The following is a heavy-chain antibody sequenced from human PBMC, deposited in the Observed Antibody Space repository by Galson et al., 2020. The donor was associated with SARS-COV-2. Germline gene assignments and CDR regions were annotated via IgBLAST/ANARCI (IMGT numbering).Heavy chain of an antibody. J-gene: IGHJ6*02. CDR3: ARSAARNYYYYGMDV. Sequence: ETSETLSLTCTVSGGSISSYYWSWIRQPAGKGLEWIGRIYTSGSTNYNPSLKSRVTMSVDTSKNQFSLKLSSVTAADTAVYYCARSAARNYYYYGMDVWGQGTTVTVSS. CDR1: GGSISSYY. D-gene: IGHD6-6*01. CDR2: IYTSGST. V-gene: IGHV4-4*07.